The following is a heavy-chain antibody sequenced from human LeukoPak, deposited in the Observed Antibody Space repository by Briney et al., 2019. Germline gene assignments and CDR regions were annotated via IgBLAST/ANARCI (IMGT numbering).Heavy chain of an antibody. V-gene: IGHV4-38-2*02. J-gene: IGHJ6*03. CDR2: IYHSGST. CDR3: ARASEYSSWVSLNEFDYYYYMDV. D-gene: IGHD6-6*01. Sequence: PSETLSLTCTVSGYSINSGYYWGWIRQPPGKGLEWIGSIYHSGSTYYNPSLKSRVTISVDTSKNQFSLRLNSVTAADTAVYYCARASEYSSWVSLNEFDYYYYMDVWGKGTTVTVSS. CDR1: GYSINSGYY.